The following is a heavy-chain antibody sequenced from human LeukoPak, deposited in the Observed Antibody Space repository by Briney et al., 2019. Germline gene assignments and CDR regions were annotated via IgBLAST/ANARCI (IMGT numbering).Heavy chain of an antibody. J-gene: IGHJ4*02. CDR1: GFTFSSYA. V-gene: IGHV3-23*01. D-gene: IGHD6-6*01. Sequence: GGSLRLSCAASGFTFSSYAMSWVRQAPGKGLEWVSAISGRGDRTYYADSVKGRFTISRDNSKNTLYLQMKSRRDEYTAVYYCAKEQSSSGFFDYWGQGTLVTVSS. CDR2: ISGRGDRT. CDR3: AKEQSSSGFFDY.